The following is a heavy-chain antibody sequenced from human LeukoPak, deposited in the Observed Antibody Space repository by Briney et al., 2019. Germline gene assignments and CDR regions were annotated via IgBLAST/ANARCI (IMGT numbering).Heavy chain of an antibody. CDR3: AMIWFGELTYYFGY. J-gene: IGHJ4*02. CDR2: IYHSGST. Sequence: PSETLSLTCTVSGYSISSGYYWGWIRQPPGKGLEWIGSIYHSGSTYYNPSLKSRVTISVDTSKNQFSLKLSSVTAADTAVYYCAMIWFGELTYYFGYWGQGTLVTVSS. V-gene: IGHV4-38-2*02. D-gene: IGHD3-10*01. CDR1: GYSISSGYY.